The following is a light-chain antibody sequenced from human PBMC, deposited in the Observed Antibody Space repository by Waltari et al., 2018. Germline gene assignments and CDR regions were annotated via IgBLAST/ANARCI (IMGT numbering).Light chain of an antibody. J-gene: IGLJ2*01. CDR2: EDN. V-gene: IGLV6-57*02. CDR1: SGSIANNY. Sequence: NFILAQPHSVSESPGKTVTISCTGSSGSIANNYVQWYQVRPGSGPTTVIYEDNERPSGVPDRFSGSIDRSSNSASLIISRLKTEDEAYYYCQSFDSSNNIVFGGGTKLTVL. CDR3: QSFDSSNNIV.